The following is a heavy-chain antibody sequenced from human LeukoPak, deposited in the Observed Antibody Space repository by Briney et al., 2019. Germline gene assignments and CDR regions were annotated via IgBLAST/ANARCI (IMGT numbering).Heavy chain of an antibody. D-gene: IGHD6-19*01. CDR2: IKQDGSDK. CDR1: GFTFSSHW. Sequence: GGSLRLSCAGSGFTFSSHWMTWVRQAPGKGLEWVAHIKQDGSDKYYVDSVKGRFTISRDNAKNSLYLQMNSLRAEDTAVYYCARYATSSGSRWLEPWGQGTLVTVSS. CDR3: ARYATSSGSRWLEP. J-gene: IGHJ5*02. V-gene: IGHV3-7*01.